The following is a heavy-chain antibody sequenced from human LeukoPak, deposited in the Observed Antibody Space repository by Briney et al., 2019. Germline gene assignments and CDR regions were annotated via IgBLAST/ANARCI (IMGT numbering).Heavy chain of an antibody. Sequence: SETLSLTCAVYGGSFSGYYWSWIREPPGKGLEWIGEINHSGSTNYNPSLKSRVIISVDTSKNQFSLKLSSVTAADTAVYYCAREGGDTAMCQAHFDSWGQGTLVTVSS. CDR3: AREGGDTAMCQAHFDS. V-gene: IGHV4-34*01. CDR2: INHSGST. D-gene: IGHD5-18*01. J-gene: IGHJ4*02. CDR1: GGSFSGYY.